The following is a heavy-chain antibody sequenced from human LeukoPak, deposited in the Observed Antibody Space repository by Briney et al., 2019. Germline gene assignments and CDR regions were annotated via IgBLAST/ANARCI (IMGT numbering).Heavy chain of an antibody. CDR1: GFTFSNYD. Sequence: GGSLRLSCAASGFTFSNYDMHWVRQATGKGLEWVSGICTAGDIYYAGSVKGRFTISRENAKNSLYLQMNSLRAGDTAVYYCARDPYYDSSGSLFDYWGQGTLVTVSS. CDR3: ARDPYYDSSGSLFDY. J-gene: IGHJ4*02. V-gene: IGHV3-13*01. CDR2: ICTAGDI. D-gene: IGHD3-22*01.